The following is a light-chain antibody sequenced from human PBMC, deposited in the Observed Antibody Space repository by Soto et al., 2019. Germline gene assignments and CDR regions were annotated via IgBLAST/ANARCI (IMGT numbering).Light chain of an antibody. CDR1: QSISSY. V-gene: IGKV1-39*01. J-gene: IGKJ2*01. CDR3: QQRYSTPYT. Sequence: DIQMTQSPSSLSASVGDRVTITCRASQSISSYLNWYQQKPGKAPKLLIYAESSLQSWVPSRFSGSGSGTDFTLTISSLQPEDFATYYCQQRYSTPYTFGQGTKLEIK. CDR2: AES.